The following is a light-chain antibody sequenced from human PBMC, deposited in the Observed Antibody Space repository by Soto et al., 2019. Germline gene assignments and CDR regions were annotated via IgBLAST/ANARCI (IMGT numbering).Light chain of an antibody. J-gene: IGKJ1*01. CDR1: QGISNY. CDR3: QKYNSAPRT. Sequence: DIQMTQSPSSLSASVGDRVSITCRASQGISNYLAWYQQKPGKVPKLLIYASSTLQSGVPSRFSGSGSGTDFTLTISSLQPEDVATYYCQKYNSAPRTCGQGTKVEIK. V-gene: IGKV1-27*01. CDR2: ASS.